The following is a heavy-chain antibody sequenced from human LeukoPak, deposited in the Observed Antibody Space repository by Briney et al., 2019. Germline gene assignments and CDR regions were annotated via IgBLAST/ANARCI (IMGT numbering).Heavy chain of an antibody. CDR2: MNQDGSEQ. Sequence: LGGSLRLSCAASGFDFDNYWMTWVRQAPGKGLEWVANMNQDGSEQYYVDSVNGRFTISRDNGKKSLYLQMNSLRAEDTAVYYCSRGQGCAYWGQGTLVTVSS. J-gene: IGHJ4*02. CDR3: SRGQGCAY. CDR1: GFDFDNYW. D-gene: IGHD2-8*01. V-gene: IGHV3-7*04.